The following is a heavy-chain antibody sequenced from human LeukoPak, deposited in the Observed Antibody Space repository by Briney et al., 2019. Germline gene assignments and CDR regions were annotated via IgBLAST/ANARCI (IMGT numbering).Heavy chain of an antibody. Sequence: GRSLRLSCAASGFTFSSYWMHWVRQAPGKGLVWVSRINSDGSSTSYADSVKGRFTISRDNAKNTLYLQMNSLRAEDTAVYYCARGAPSVTTDYWGQGTLVTVSS. J-gene: IGHJ4*02. D-gene: IGHD4-17*01. CDR2: INSDGSST. V-gene: IGHV3-74*01. CDR3: ARGAPSVTTDY. CDR1: GFTFSSYW.